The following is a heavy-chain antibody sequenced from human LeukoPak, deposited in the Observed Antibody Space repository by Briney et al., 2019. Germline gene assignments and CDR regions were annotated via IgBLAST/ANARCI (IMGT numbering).Heavy chain of an antibody. J-gene: IGHJ4*02. CDR1: GVSISGYY. D-gene: IGHD6-13*01. Sequence: SETLSLTCTVSGVSISGYYWSWIRQPPGKGLEWIGEINHSGSTNYNPSLKSRVTISVDTSKNQFSLKLSSVTAADTAVYYCARGGDSSSWYASRVSYFDYWGQGTLVTVSS. V-gene: IGHV4-34*01. CDR2: INHSGST. CDR3: ARGGDSSSWYASRVSYFDY.